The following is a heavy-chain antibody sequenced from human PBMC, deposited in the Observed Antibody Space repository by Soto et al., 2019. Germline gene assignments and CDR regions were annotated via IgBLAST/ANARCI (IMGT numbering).Heavy chain of an antibody. V-gene: IGHV3-11*05. D-gene: IGHD2-8*01. CDR2: ISATKNYT. J-gene: IGHJ4*02. CDR1: GFTFSDYY. CDR3: ARDLRWSPLWDS. Sequence: QVPFVESGGGLAKPGGSLRLSCAASGFTFSDYYMSWIRQTPGKGLEWVSYISATKNYTDYADSAKGRFPISRDQARTSVYLQTHGLRVDDTAIYYCARDLRWSPLWDSWGEGTLVTVSS.